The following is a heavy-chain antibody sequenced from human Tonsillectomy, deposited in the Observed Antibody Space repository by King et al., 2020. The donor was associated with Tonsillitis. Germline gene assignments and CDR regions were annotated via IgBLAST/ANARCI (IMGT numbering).Heavy chain of an antibody. D-gene: IGHD3-3*01. J-gene: IGHJ3*02. Sequence: VQLVESGGGLVQPGGSLRLSCVGSGFTFSSYAMSWVRQAPGKGLEGVSGISAGGGTIYYADSVKGRFTISRDNSENTLFLQMNSLRAEDTAIYYCAKAFYDFWRGYSDAFDIWGQGTMVTVSS. V-gene: IGHV3-23*04. CDR3: AKAFYDFWRGYSDAFDI. CDR1: GFTFSSYA. CDR2: ISAGGGTI.